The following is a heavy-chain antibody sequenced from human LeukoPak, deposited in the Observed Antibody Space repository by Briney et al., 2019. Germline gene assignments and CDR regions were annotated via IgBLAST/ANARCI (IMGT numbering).Heavy chain of an antibody. CDR3: ARHQGGMDV. CDR1: GYSFTTYW. CDR2: ISPGDFDT. J-gene: IGHJ6*02. Sequence: GESLKISCKGCGYSFTTYWVAWVRQTPGKGLEWMGMISPGDFDTRYSPSLKGQLTISADKSISTAYLQWSSLKASDTAIYYCARHQGGMDVWGQGNTVTVSS. V-gene: IGHV5-51*01.